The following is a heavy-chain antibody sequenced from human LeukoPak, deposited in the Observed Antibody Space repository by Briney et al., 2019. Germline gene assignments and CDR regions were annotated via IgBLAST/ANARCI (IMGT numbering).Heavy chain of an antibody. V-gene: IGHV1-69*05. D-gene: IGHD2-15*01. CDR2: IIPIFGTA. CDR3: IVVVVAATERYFDY. Sequence: ASVKVSCKASGGTFSSYAISWVRQAPGQGLECMGGIIPIFGTANYAQKFQGRVTITTDESTSTAYMELSSLRSEDTAVYYCIVVVVAATERYFDYWGQGTLVTVSS. CDR1: GGTFSSYA. J-gene: IGHJ4*02.